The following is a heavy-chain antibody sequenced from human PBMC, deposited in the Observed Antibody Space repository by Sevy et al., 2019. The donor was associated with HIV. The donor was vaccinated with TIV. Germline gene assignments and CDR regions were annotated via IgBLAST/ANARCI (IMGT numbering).Heavy chain of an antibody. V-gene: IGHV1-18*01. D-gene: IGHD7-27*01. Sequence: ASVKVSCKASGYTFTSYGISWVRQAPGQGLEWMGWISAYNGNTNYAQKLQGRVTMTTDTSTGTAYMELRSLRSDDTAVYYCARDLTRVGYYYYGMDVWGQGTTVTVSS. CDR1: GYTFTSYG. CDR3: ARDLTRVGYYYYGMDV. J-gene: IGHJ6*02. CDR2: ISAYNGNT.